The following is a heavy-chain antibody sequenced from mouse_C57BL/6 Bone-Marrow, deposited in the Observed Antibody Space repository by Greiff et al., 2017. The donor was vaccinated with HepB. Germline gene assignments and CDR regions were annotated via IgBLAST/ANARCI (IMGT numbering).Heavy chain of an antibody. D-gene: IGHD1-1*01. J-gene: IGHJ1*03. CDR3: ARELRYWYFDV. V-gene: IGHV5-16*01. CDR1: GFTFSDYY. CDR2: INYDGSST. Sequence: EVQLVESEGGLVQPGSSMKLSCTASGFTFSDYYMAWVRQVPEKGLEWVANINYDGSSTYYLDSLKSRFIISRDNAKNILYLQMSSLKSEDTATYYCARELRYWYFDVWGTGTTVTVSS.